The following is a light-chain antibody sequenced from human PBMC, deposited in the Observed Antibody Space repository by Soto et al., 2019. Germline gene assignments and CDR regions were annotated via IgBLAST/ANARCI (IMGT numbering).Light chain of an antibody. V-gene: IGLV7-43*01. CDR2: STS. CDR3: LVFYDNTWV. Sequence: QAVVTQEPSLTVSPGGTVTLTCSSSTGAVTSGYYPNWFQQKPGQAPRVLIYSTSNKHSWTPARFSGSLLGGKAALTLSGVQPEDYAEYYCLVFYDNTWVFVGGTKLTVL. J-gene: IGLJ3*02. CDR1: TGAVTSGYY.